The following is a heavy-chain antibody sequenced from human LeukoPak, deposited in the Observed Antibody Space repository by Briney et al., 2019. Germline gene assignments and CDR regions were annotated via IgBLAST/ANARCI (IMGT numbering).Heavy chain of an antibody. CDR3: ARDRRYCSSTSCYFIDY. J-gene: IGHJ4*02. V-gene: IGHV4-31*03. Sequence: SETLSLTCTVSGGSISSGGYYWSWIRQPPGKGLEWIGYIYYSGRTYYNTSLKSRVTISVDTSKNQFSLKLSSVTAADAAVYYCARDRRYCSSTSCYFIDYWGQGTLVTVSS. CDR2: IYYSGRT. D-gene: IGHD2-2*01. CDR1: GGSISSGGYY.